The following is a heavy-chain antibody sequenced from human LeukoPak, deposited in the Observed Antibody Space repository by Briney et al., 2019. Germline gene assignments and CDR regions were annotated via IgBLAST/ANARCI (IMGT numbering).Heavy chain of an antibody. D-gene: IGHD3-10*01. Sequence: ASVKVSCKVSGYTLTELSMHWVRQAPGKGLEWMGGFDPEGGETIYAQKFQGRVTMTEDTSTDTAYMELSSLRSEDTAVYYCATVPYYYGLGMGVDWGQGTLVTVSS. CDR2: FDPEGGET. V-gene: IGHV1-24*01. J-gene: IGHJ4*02. CDR1: GYTLTELS. CDR3: ATVPYYYGLGMGVD.